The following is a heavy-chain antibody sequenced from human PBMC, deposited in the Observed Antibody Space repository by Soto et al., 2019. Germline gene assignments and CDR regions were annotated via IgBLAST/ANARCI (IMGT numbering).Heavy chain of an antibody. CDR1: GFTFSDYY. D-gene: IGHD2-15*01. Sequence: GGSLRLSCAASGFTFSDYYMSWIRQAPGKGLEWVSYISSSGSTIYYADSVKGRFTISRDNAKNSLYLQMNSLRAEDTAVYYCARGQLGYCSGGSCYFRAFDIWGQGTMVTVSS. CDR2: ISSSGSTI. CDR3: ARGQLGYCSGGSCYFRAFDI. V-gene: IGHV3-11*01. J-gene: IGHJ3*02.